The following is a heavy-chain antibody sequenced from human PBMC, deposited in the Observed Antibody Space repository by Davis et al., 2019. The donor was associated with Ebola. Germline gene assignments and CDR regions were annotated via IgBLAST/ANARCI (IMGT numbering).Heavy chain of an antibody. D-gene: IGHD6-19*01. CDR3: ARELAVAYFDY. CDR1: GFTFSSYS. Sequence: GESLKISCAASGFTFSSYSMNWVRQAPGKGLEWVSSISSSSSYIYYADSVKGRFTISRDNAKNSLYLQMNSLRAEDTAVYYCARELAVAYFDYWGQGTLVTVSP. V-gene: IGHV3-21*01. J-gene: IGHJ4*02. CDR2: ISSSSSYI.